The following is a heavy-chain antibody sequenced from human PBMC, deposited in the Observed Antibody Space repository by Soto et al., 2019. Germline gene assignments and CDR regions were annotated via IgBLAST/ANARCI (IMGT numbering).Heavy chain of an antibody. CDR1: GFTLSGYG. J-gene: IGHJ4*02. V-gene: IGHV3-30*18. CDR2: ISYDGRNQ. Sequence: VQVVESGGGVVQPGRSLRLSCAASGFTLSGYGMHWVRQAPGKGLEWVAVISYDGRNQYYADSVKGRFTVSRDNSKSTLYLQMDSLGVEDSAVYYCAKGGSSSARYFDYWGQGTLVTVSS. CDR3: AKGGSSSARYFDY. D-gene: IGHD6-6*01.